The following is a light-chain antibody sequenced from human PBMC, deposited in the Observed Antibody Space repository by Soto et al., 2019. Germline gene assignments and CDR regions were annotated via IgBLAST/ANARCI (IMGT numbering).Light chain of an antibody. V-gene: IGKV3-20*01. CDR2: DAS. CDR1: QTVRNNY. CDR3: QQYQNLWT. Sequence: EFVLTQSPGTLSLSPGERATLSCRASQTVRNNYLAWYQQKPGQAPRLLIYDASSRATGIPDRFSGGGSGTDFTLTINSLQSEDFAVYYCQQYQNLWTFGQGTKVDI. J-gene: IGKJ1*01.